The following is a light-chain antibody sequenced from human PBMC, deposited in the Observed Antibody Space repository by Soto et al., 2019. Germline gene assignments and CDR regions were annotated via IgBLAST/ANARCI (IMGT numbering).Light chain of an antibody. CDR2: GAS. CDR1: QSVFSRY. Sequence: EIVLTQSPGTLSLSPGERATLSCRASQSVFSRYLAWYQQKPGQPPRLLIYGASSRATGIPDRFSGSGSGTDFTLTISRLEPEDFAVYYCQHYDKSPTWTFGQGTKVEIK. V-gene: IGKV3-20*01. CDR3: QHYDKSPTWT. J-gene: IGKJ1*01.